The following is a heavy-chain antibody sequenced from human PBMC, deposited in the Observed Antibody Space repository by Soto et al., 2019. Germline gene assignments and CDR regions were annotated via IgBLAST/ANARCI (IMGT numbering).Heavy chain of an antibody. J-gene: IGHJ4*02. CDR2: IYYSGST. CDR3: ARHLDIVATTPGFDY. CDR1: GGSIGRSSNN. D-gene: IGHD5-12*01. Sequence: QLQLQESGPGLVKPSETLSLTCTVSGGSIGRSSNNGGWIRQPPGKGLEWIGSIYYSGSTYYNPSLKSRVTITVGTSKNQFSLKLSSVTAADTAVYYCARHLDIVATTPGFDYWGQGTLVTVSS. V-gene: IGHV4-39*01.